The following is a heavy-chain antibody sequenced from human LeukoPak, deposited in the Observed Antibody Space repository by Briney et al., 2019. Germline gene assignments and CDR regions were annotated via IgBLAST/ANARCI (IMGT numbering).Heavy chain of an antibody. V-gene: IGHV4-34*01. CDR2: INHSGST. D-gene: IGHD6-13*01. CDR1: GGSFSGYY. CDR3: ARGLVYSSSPDYFDH. Sequence: PSETLSLTXAVYGGSFSGYYWSWIRQPPGKGLEWIGEINHSGSTNYNPSLKSRVTISVDTSKNQLSLKLNSVSAADTAVYYCARGLVYSSSPDYFDHWGQGTLVTVSS. J-gene: IGHJ4*02.